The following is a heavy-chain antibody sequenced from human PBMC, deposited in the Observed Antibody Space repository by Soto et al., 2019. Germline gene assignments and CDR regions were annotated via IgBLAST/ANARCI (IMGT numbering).Heavy chain of an antibody. CDR1: GFSLSSTRVA. Sequence: KESGPTLVKPTQTLTLTCPFSGFSLSSTRVAVGWIRQPPGKALEWLALIYWDDDKRYSPFLKSRLTITKDTSKNQVVLTMTNMDPVDTATYYCAHNVVAGLGYYFDYWGQGTLVTVSS. D-gene: IGHD6-19*01. V-gene: IGHV2-5*02. CDR3: AHNVVAGLGYYFDY. J-gene: IGHJ4*02. CDR2: IYWDDDK.